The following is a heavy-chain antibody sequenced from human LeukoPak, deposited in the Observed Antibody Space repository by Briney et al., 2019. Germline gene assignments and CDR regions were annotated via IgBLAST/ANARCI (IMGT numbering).Heavy chain of an antibody. Sequence: ASVRVSCKASGYTFTSYYMHWVRQAPGQGLEWMGIINPSGGSTSYAQKFQGRVTMTRDTSTSTVYMELSSLRSEDTAVYYCASPYCSGGSCYGMDVWGQGTTVIVSS. V-gene: IGHV1-46*01. D-gene: IGHD2-15*01. CDR2: INPSGGST. J-gene: IGHJ6*02. CDR3: ASPYCSGGSCYGMDV. CDR1: GYTFTSYY.